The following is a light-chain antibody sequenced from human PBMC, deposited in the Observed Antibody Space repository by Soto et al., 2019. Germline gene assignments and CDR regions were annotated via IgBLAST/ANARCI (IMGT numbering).Light chain of an antibody. CDR1: QDINNF. Sequence: DIQMTQSPSSLSASVGDSVTFTCEASQDINNFLNWYQQKPGKAPNLLIYDASTLAPGVPPRFSGSGSETDFTFIISSLQPEDIATYFCQQYDELPLTFGGGTKVEIK. CDR3: QQYDELPLT. CDR2: DAS. J-gene: IGKJ4*01. V-gene: IGKV1-33*01.